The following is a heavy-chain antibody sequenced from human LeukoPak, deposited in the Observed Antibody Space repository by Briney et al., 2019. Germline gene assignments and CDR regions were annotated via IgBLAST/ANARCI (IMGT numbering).Heavy chain of an antibody. CDR3: AGDLGHGGDSDY. D-gene: IGHD4-23*01. V-gene: IGHV4-38-2*02. Sequence: SETLSLTCAVSGYSISSGYYWGWIRQPPGKGLEWIGSISHTGSASSNPPLKSRVTISLDTSKNQFSLKLTSVTAAATAVYYCAGDLGHGGDSDYWGQGTLVTVSS. CDR1: GYSISSGYY. J-gene: IGHJ4*02. CDR2: ISHTGSA.